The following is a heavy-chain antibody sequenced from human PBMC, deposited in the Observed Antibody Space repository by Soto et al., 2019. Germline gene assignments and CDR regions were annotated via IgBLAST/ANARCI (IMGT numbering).Heavy chain of an antibody. D-gene: IGHD2-2*01. V-gene: IGHV4-34*01. Sequence: QVQLQQWGAGLLKPSETLSLTCAVYGGRFSGYSSRGIRHPPGKGLECIGEINLSASTNYNPSLKSRVTTPVDTSKNQFPLQPSSVTAADTAVYDCARGSAKHQKDTVVVPAAGGVDCWGQGSRVTVSS. CDR1: GGRFSGYS. J-gene: IGHJ4*02. CDR2: INLSAST. CDR3: ARGSAKHQKDTVVVPAAGGVDC.